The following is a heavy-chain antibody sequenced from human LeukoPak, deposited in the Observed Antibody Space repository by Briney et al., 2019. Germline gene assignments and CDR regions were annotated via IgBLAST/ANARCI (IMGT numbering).Heavy chain of an antibody. Sequence: PGGSLRLSCAASGFTFSSYSMNWVRQAPGKGLEWVSSISSSSSYIYYADSVKGRFTISRDNAKNSLYLQMNSLRAEDTAVYYCARGGIGVVVRSPWFDPWGQGTLVTVSS. CDR2: ISSSSSYI. D-gene: IGHD2-2*01. J-gene: IGHJ5*02. CDR3: ARGGIGVVVRSPWFDP. CDR1: GFTFSSYS. V-gene: IGHV3-21*04.